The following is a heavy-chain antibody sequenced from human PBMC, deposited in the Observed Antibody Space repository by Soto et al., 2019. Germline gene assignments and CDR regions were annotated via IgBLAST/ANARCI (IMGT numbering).Heavy chain of an antibody. V-gene: IGHV4-59*01. CDR3: ARFYDSSGSNWFDP. CDR2: IHNTGST. CDR1: GGSISNYY. J-gene: IGHJ5*02. D-gene: IGHD3-22*01. Sequence: PSETLSLTCTVSGGSISNYYCNWIRQPPGKGLEWIGYIHNTGSTNYNPSLTSRVTMSLDTSKNQFSLKLSSVTAADTAVYYCARFYDSSGSNWFDPWGQGTLVPVSS.